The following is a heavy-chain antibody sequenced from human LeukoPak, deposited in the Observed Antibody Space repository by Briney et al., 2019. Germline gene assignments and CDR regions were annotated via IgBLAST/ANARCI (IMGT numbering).Heavy chain of an antibody. CDR2: INPNSGGT. CDR3: AKSSGWSNDAFHV. D-gene: IGHD6-19*01. V-gene: IGHV1-2*02. CDR1: GYIFTDHY. Sequence: ASVKVSCKASGYIFTDHYMHWVRQAPGQGLEWMGWINPNSGGTDYAQNFQGRVTMTRDTSINTAYMEVSRLRSDDTAVYYCAKSSGWSNDAFHVWGQGTMVTVSS. J-gene: IGHJ3*01.